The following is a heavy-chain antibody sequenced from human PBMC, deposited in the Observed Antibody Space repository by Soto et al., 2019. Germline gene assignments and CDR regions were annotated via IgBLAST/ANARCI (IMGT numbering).Heavy chain of an antibody. CDR2: MNPNSGNT. Sequence: GASVNVSCKASGYTFTSYYINWGRQATGQGLEWMGWMNPNSGNTGYAQKFQGRVTMTRNTSISTAYMELSSLRSEDTAVYYCARGYYGSGSYYGMDVWGQGTTVTVSS. J-gene: IGHJ6*02. D-gene: IGHD3-10*01. CDR1: GYTFTSYY. V-gene: IGHV1-8*01. CDR3: ARGYYGSGSYYGMDV.